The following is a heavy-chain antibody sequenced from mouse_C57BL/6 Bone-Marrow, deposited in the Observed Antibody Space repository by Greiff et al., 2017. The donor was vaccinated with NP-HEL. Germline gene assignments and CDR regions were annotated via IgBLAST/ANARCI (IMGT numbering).Heavy chain of an antibody. CDR2: IHPNSGST. CDR1: GYTFTSYW. D-gene: IGHD1-1*01. CDR3: ARGAYYYGSTFAY. Sequence: QVQLQQPGAELVKPGASVKLSCKASGYTFTSYWMHWVKQRPGQGLEWIGMIHPNSGSTNYNEKFKSKATLTVDKSSSTAYMRLSSLTSEDSAVYYCARGAYYYGSTFAYWGQGTLVTVSA. V-gene: IGHV1-64*01. J-gene: IGHJ3*01.